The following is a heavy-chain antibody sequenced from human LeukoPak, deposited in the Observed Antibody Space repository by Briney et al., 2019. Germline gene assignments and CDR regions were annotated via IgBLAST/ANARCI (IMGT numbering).Heavy chain of an antibody. CDR1: GFTLSGFA. Sequence: PGGSLRLSCAASGFTLSGFAMHWVRQAPGKGLEWVTVISYDGTKKYYADSVKGRFTISRDNSKNTLYLQMNSLRAEDTAVYYCARGRGLTLSFHYFDYWGQGTLVTVSS. V-gene: IGHV3-30*04. CDR2: ISYDGTKK. J-gene: IGHJ4*02. D-gene: IGHD3-10*01. CDR3: ARGRGLTLSFHYFDY.